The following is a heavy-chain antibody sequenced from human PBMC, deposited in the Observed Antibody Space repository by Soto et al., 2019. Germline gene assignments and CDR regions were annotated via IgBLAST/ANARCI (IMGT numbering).Heavy chain of an antibody. CDR3: ARIEALRFSRVSCYSGWFDS. V-gene: IGHV4-4*02. CDR1: GGSISGSHW. J-gene: IGHJ5*01. Sequence: VSGGSISGSHWWSWVRQPPGKGLEWIGEIYHSGSTNYNPSLKSQVTFSVHKSKNQFSLNLSSVTAADTAVYYCARIEALRFSRVSCYSGWFDSWGHGILVTVSS. CDR2: IYHSGST. D-gene: IGHD2-15*01.